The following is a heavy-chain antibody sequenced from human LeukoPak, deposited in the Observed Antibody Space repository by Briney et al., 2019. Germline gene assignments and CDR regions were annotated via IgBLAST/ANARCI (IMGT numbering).Heavy chain of an antibody. J-gene: IGHJ4*02. Sequence: GGPLRLSCTASGFTFGDYAMSWFRQAPGKGLEWVGFIRSKAYGGTTEYAASVKGRFTISRDDSKSIAYLQMNSLKTEDTAVYYCTRVLYGSGSYYNQDYWGQGTLVTVSS. CDR1: GFTFGDYA. D-gene: IGHD3-10*01. CDR3: TRVLYGSGSYYNQDY. CDR2: IRSKAYGGTT. V-gene: IGHV3-49*03.